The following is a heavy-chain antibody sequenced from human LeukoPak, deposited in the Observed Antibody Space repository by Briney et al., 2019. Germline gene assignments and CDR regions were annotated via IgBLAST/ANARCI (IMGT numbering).Heavy chain of an antibody. D-gene: IGHD2-15*01. CDR3: ARHVSGYCSGGSCYSGWFDP. Sequence: PSETLSLTCTVSGGSISSSSYYWGWIRQPPGKGLEWIGSIYYSGSTYYNPSLKSRVTISVDTSKYQFSLKLSSVTAADTAVYYCARHVSGYCSGGSCYSGWFDPWGQGTLVTVSS. V-gene: IGHV4-39*01. CDR1: GGSISSSSYY. CDR2: IYYSGST. J-gene: IGHJ5*02.